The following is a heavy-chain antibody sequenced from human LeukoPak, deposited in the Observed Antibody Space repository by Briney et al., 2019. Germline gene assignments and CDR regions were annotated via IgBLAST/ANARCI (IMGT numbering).Heavy chain of an antibody. D-gene: IGHD1-26*01. CDR3: TRVLIVGATLDY. V-gene: IGHV3-30*02. CDR2: IRYDGSNK. CDR1: GFTFSSSG. Sequence: PGGSLRLSCAASGFTFSSSGMHWVRQAPGKGLEWVTFIRYDGSNKYYADSVKGRFTISRDNSKNTLSLQMNSLRPEDTAVYYCTRVLIVGATLDYWGQGTLVTVSS. J-gene: IGHJ4*02.